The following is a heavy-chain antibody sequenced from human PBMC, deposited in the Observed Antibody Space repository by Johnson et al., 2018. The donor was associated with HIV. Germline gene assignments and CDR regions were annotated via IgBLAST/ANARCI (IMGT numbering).Heavy chain of an antibody. CDR2: IKEDGSEE. V-gene: IGHV3-7*03. J-gene: IGHJ3*02. CDR1: GFTFSSYA. D-gene: IGHD6-13*01. CDR3: ARVRRIEQQLVHAFDI. Sequence: VQLVESGGGVVQPGGSLRLSCAASGFTFSSYAMHWVRQAPGKGLEWVANIKEDGSEEYYVDSMEGRFTISRDNAKNSLYLQMDNLRVEDTAVYYWARVRRIEQQLVHAFDIWGQGTMVTVSS.